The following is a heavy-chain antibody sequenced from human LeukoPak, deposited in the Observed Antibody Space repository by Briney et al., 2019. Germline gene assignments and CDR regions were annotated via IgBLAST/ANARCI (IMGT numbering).Heavy chain of an antibody. CDR3: ARDVSSWPFFDS. D-gene: IGHD6-13*01. Sequence: SETLSLTCTVSGGSIRSQYWSWIRQPAGRGLEWLGRIYASGSTNYSPSLESRVTMSLDTSKNQFSLKLFSVTAADTAVYFCARDVSSWPFFDSWGQGTQVTVSS. CDR2: IYASGST. CDR1: GGSIRSQY. J-gene: IGHJ4*02. V-gene: IGHV4-4*07.